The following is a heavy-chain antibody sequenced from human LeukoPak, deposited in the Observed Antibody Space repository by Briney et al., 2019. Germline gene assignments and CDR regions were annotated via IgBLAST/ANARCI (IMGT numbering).Heavy chain of an antibody. CDR1: GYSISSGYY. CDR2: IYYSGST. CDR3: ARALWFGELFYFDY. Sequence: PSETLSLTCTVSGYSISSGYYWGWILQPPGKGLEWIVYIYYSGSTNYNPSLKSRVTISVDTSKNQFSLKLSSVTAADTAVYYCARALWFGELFYFDYWGQGTLVTVSS. V-gene: IGHV4-38-2*02. D-gene: IGHD3-10*01. J-gene: IGHJ4*02.